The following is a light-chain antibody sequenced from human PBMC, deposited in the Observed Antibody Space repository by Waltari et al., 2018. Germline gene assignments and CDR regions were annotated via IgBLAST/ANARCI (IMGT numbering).Light chain of an antibody. CDR3: QQTHTTPYT. V-gene: IGKV1-39*01. CDR1: QSITKY. CDR2: TVS. J-gene: IGKJ2*01. Sequence: DIQMTPSPASLSASVGETATITCRASQSITKYLNWYQQKAGEVPKLLMFTVSTLQRGVSSRFSGRGSGTNFTLTITSLQREDFATYHCQQTHTTPYTFGQGTKLEI.